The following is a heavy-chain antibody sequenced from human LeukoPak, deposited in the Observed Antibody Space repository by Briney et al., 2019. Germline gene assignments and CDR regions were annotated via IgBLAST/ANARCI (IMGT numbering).Heavy chain of an antibody. CDR3: ASSYEQNDAFDI. CDR2: IYSGGST. J-gene: IGHJ3*02. V-gene: IGHV3-66*01. Sequence: GGSLRLSCAASGFTVSSNYMSWVRQAPGKGLEWVSVIYSGGSTYYADSVKGRFTISRDNSKNTLYLQMNSLRAEDTAVYYCASSYEQNDAFDIWGQGTMVTVSS. CDR1: GFTVSSNY. D-gene: IGHD2-8*01.